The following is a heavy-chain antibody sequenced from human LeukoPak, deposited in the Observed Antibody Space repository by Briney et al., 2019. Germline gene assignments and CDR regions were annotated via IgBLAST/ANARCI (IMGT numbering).Heavy chain of an antibody. J-gene: IGHJ5*02. CDR1: GFSFSSFA. V-gene: IGHV3-23*01. Sequence: HAGGSLRLSCVGSGFSFSSFAMTWVRQAPGKGLEWVSTIYGGGTNTFYADSVKGRFTISRDDSKNMQFLEMDSLRPEDTAVYYCARASDECIAARPCWFDPWGQGTLVTVSS. CDR3: ARASDECIAARPCWFDP. CDR2: IYGGGTNT. D-gene: IGHD6-6*01.